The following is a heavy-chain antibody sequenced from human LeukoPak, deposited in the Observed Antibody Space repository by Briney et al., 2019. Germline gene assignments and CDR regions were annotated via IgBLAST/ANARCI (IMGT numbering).Heavy chain of an antibody. CDR1: GFTFSSYG. D-gene: IGHD6-6*01. V-gene: IGHV3-48*01. CDR3: ARDAAAARRAYYFDY. CDR2: ISSSGSAI. J-gene: IGHJ4*02. Sequence: GGSLRLSCAASGFTFSSYGMSWVRQAPGKGLEWVSYISSSGSAIYYADSVKGRFTISRDDAKNSLYLQMNSLRAENTAVYYCARDAAAARRAYYFDYWGQGTLVTVSS.